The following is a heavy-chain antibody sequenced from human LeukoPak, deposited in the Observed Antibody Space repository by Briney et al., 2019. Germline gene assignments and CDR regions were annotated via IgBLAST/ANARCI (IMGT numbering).Heavy chain of an antibody. Sequence: LRLSCAASGFTFSSYAMHWIRQPPGKGLEWIGYIYYSGSTNYNPSLKSRVTISVDTSKNQFSLKLSSVTAADTAVYYCARDPYGYYMDVWGKGTTVTISS. J-gene: IGHJ6*03. CDR3: ARDPYGYYMDV. CDR2: IYYSGST. CDR1: GFTFSSYA. D-gene: IGHD4-17*01. V-gene: IGHV4-59*01.